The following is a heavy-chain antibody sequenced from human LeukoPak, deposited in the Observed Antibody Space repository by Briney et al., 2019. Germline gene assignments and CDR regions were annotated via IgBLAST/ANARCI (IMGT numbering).Heavy chain of an antibody. J-gene: IGHJ3*02. V-gene: IGHV3-23*01. D-gene: IGHD3-22*01. Sequence: GGSLRLSCAASGFTFSSFATSWVRQAPGKGLEWVSGISASGGSTYYADSVKGRFTISRDNSKNTLYLKMNSLRAEDTAVYYCAKGFYDNSASAVFDIWGQGTMV. CDR2: ISASGGST. CDR1: GFTFSSFA. CDR3: AKGFYDNSASAVFDI.